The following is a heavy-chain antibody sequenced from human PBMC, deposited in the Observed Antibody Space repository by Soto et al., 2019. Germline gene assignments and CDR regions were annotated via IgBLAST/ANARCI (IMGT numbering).Heavy chain of an antibody. D-gene: IGHD2-15*01. CDR1: GYTFSNYA. Sequence: QVQLVPSGAEVKKPGASVKVSCKASGYTFSNYAMHWVRQAPGQRPEWMGWINAGNGNTKYSQKFQGRVTITTVTDARTAYMELGSLISAYTSLYYCARRYCSGGSCYSVYYWGQGILVTVCS. V-gene: IGHV1-3*01. CDR2: INAGNGNT. CDR3: ARRYCSGGSCYSVYY. J-gene: IGHJ4*02.